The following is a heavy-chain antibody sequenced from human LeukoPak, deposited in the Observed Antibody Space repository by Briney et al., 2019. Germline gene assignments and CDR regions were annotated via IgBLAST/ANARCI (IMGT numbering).Heavy chain of an antibody. CDR2: IAYDGSRA. Sequence: GRSLRLSCAGSGFTFGGHGMHWVRQTPGKGLEWVAVIAYDGSRAFYADSVKGRFTISRDNSKNTMSVQMDDLRAEDTAVYYCTRYNNDHFDYWGQGTLVTVSS. V-gene: IGHV3-33*01. CDR1: GFTFGGHG. J-gene: IGHJ4*02. CDR3: TRYNNDHFDY. D-gene: IGHD1-14*01.